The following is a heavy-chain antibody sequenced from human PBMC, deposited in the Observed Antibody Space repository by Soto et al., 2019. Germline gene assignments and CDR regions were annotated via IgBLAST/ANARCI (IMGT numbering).Heavy chain of an antibody. J-gene: IGHJ4*02. CDR1: GFSLDTWGVG. CDR3: ARALGSWGSYYFDH. D-gene: IGHD3-16*01. CDR2: IYWDDDK. Sequence: QITLKESGPTLVRPTQTLTLTCTVSGFSLDTWGVGVGWIRQSPGKAPEWLALIYWDDDKRYSPSLKNRLTITTDTSKNQVVLTLTTMDPVDTVTYYCARALGSWGSYYFDHWGQGTLVTVSS. V-gene: IGHV2-5*02.